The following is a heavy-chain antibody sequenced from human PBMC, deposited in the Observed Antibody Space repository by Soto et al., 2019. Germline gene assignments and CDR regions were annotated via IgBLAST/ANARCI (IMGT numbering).Heavy chain of an antibody. V-gene: IGHV1-46*01. Sequence: QVRLLQSGAEVRKPGASVRISCKAPGYTFTSKNIHWVRQAPGPGFEWVGTINPNGGGTDYSHKFQGRVTMTRDNSASTVYLELTSLTSEDTAVYYCARNSGSAGGLDVWGQGTTVIVTS. J-gene: IGHJ6*02. CDR2: INPNGGGT. D-gene: IGHD1-26*01. CDR1: GYTFTSKN. CDR3: ARNSGSAGGLDV.